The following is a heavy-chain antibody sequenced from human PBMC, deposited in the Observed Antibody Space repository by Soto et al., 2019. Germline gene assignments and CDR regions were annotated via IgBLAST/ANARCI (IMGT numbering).Heavy chain of an antibody. CDR2: IYWDDDK. CDR3: AHSGSRYESSVYRVRGAFGI. V-gene: IGHV2-5*02. CDR1: GFSLSTSGVG. Sequence: QITLKESGPTLVKPTQTLTLTCTFSGFSLSTSGVGVGWIRQPPGKALERLAIIYWDDDKRYRPSLKSRLTTTQDPTKSQRVLRMTNMDPVDTATYYCAHSGSRYESSVYRVRGAFGIWGQGTMVTVSS. J-gene: IGHJ3*02. D-gene: IGHD3-22*01.